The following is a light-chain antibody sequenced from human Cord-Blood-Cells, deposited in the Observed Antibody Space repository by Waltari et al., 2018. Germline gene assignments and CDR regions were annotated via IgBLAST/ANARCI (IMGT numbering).Light chain of an antibody. CDR3: CSYAGSSSLYV. V-gene: IGLV2-23*01. CDR1: SSDVGSYNL. Sequence: QSALTQPASVSGSPGLSITISCTGTSSDVGSYNLYSRDQQHPVKAPKLMIYEGSKRPSGVSNRFSGSKSGNTASLTISGLQAEDEADYYCCSYAGSSSLYVFGTGTKVTVL. J-gene: IGLJ1*01. CDR2: EGS.